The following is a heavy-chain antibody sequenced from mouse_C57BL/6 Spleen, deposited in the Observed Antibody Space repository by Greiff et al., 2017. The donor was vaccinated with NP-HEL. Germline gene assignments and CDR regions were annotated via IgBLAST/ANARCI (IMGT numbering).Heavy chain of an antibody. CDR2: INPNNGGT. D-gene: IGHD1-1*01. J-gene: IGHJ3*01. CDR3: ADLLRYPAY. CDR1: GYTFTDYY. Sequence: EVKLQQSGPELVKPGASVKISCKASGYTFTDYYMNWVKQSHGKSLEWIGDINPNNGGTSYNQKFKGKATLTVDKSSSTAYMELRSLTSEDSAVYYCADLLRYPAYWGQGTLVTVSA. V-gene: IGHV1-26*01.